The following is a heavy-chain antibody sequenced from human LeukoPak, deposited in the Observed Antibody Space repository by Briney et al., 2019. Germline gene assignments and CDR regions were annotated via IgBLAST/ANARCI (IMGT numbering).Heavy chain of an antibody. J-gene: IGHJ5*02. CDR3: ARGLRFLEWLLSWFDP. D-gene: IGHD3-3*01. CDR2: MNPNSGNT. CDR1: GYTFTSYD. Sequence: ATAKVSCKASGYTFTSYDTNWVRQATGQGLEWMGWMNPNSGNTAYTQKFQGRVTMTRNPSIRKVYMELSSVRSEDTAVYYCARGLRFLEWLLSWFDPWGQGTLVTVSS. V-gene: IGHV1-8*01.